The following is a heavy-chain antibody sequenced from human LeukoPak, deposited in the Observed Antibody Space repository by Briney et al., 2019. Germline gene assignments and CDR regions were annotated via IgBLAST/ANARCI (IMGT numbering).Heavy chain of an antibody. V-gene: IGHV3-11*01. CDR3: AKEDNYDGSGYYLEYFQH. Sequence: GGSLRLSCAASGFTFSDYYMSWIRQAPGKGLEWVSYISSSGSTIYYADSVKGRFTISRDNSKNTLYLQMNSLRAEDTAIYYCAKEDNYDGSGYYLEYFQHWGQGTLVTVSS. D-gene: IGHD3-22*01. J-gene: IGHJ1*01. CDR2: ISSSGSTI. CDR1: GFTFSDYY.